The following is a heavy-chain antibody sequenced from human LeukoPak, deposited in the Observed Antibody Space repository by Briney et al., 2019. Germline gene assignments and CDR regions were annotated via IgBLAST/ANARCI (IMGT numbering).Heavy chain of an antibody. Sequence: PGGSLRLSCAASGFTLSSYSMNWVRQAPGKGLEWVSSISSSSSYIYYADSVKGRFTISRDNAKNSLYLQMNSLRAEDTAVYYCMVVAATKDSFDYWGQGTLVTVSS. CDR3: MVVAATKDSFDY. J-gene: IGHJ4*02. CDR1: GFTLSSYS. CDR2: ISSSSSYI. V-gene: IGHV3-21*01. D-gene: IGHD2-15*01.